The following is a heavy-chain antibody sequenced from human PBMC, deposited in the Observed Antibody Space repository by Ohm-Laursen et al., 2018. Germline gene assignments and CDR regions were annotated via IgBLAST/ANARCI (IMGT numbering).Heavy chain of an antibody. V-gene: IGHV3-33*01. D-gene: IGHD3-10*01. Sequence: SLRLSCAASGFIFSSYGMHWVRQAPGKGLEWVAVIWYDGSNKYYEDSAKGRFTISRDDSKNTVYLQMNSLRAEDTAVYYCARDFNYGSGRAACDYWGQGTLVTVSS. CDR3: ARDFNYGSGRAACDY. J-gene: IGHJ4*02. CDR2: IWYDGSNK. CDR1: GFIFSSYG.